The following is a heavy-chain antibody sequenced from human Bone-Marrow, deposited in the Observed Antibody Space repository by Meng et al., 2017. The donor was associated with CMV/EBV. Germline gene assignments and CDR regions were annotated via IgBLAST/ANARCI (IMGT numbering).Heavy chain of an antibody. CDR3: ARDSNRGGLDY. V-gene: IGHV3-21*01. CDR1: DFASSSYS. CDR2: SSSSSSYI. D-gene: IGHD1-14*01. J-gene: IGHJ4*02. Sequence: LSCCAADFASSSYSMIRGHQLQGVKVEWVTSSSSSSSYIYYADSVKGRFTISRDNAKNSLYLQMNSLRAEDTAVYYCARDSNRGGLDYWGQGTLVTVSS.